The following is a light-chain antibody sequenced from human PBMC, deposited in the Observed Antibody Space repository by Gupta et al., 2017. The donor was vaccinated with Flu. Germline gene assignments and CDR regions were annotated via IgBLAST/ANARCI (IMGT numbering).Light chain of an antibody. Sequence: SFLSASVGDRVTITCRASQGISSYLAWYQQKPGKAPNLLIYAASTLQSGVPSRFSGSGSGTEFTLTISSRQPEDFATYYCQQLNSYPRYTFGQGTKLEIK. CDR1: QGISSY. J-gene: IGKJ2*01. CDR3: QQLNSYPRYT. V-gene: IGKV1-9*01. CDR2: AAS.